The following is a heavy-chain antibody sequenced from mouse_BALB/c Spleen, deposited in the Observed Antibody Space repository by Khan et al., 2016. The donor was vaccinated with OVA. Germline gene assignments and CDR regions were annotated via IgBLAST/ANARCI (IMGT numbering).Heavy chain of an antibody. V-gene: IGHV2-3*01. D-gene: IGHD2-1*01. CDR1: GFSLTSYG. J-gene: IGHJ4*01. Sequence: QVQLKESGPGLVAPSQSLSITCTVSGFSLTSYGVSWVRQPPGKGLEWLGVIWGDGNTNYHSALISRLSISKDDSKSQVFLKLNSLQTDATATYYCVKQNHGTLYAVDYWGQGTSVTVSS. CDR2: IWGDGNT. CDR3: VKQNHGTLYAVDY.